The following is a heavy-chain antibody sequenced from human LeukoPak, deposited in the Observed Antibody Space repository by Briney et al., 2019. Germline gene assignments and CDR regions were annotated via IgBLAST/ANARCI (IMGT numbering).Heavy chain of an antibody. CDR1: GYTFTGYY. J-gene: IGHJ4*02. V-gene: IGHV1-2*02. CDR3: ARVRFYGDHEDY. Sequence: ASVKVSCKASGYTFTGYYMHWVRQAPGQGLEWMGWINPNSGGTNYAQKFQGRVTMTRDTSISTAYMELSRLRSDDTAVYYCARVRFYGDHEDYWGQGTLVTVSS. CDR2: INPNSGGT. D-gene: IGHD4-17*01.